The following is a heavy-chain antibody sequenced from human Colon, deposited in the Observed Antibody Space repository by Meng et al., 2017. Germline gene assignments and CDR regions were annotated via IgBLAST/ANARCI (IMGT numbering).Heavy chain of an antibody. Sequence: GGSLKLSCAASGFTFDDYAMSWVRQVPGKGLEWISGINWNGATPSYADSVKGRFIISRDNAKSSLSLQMNSLRAEDTALYFCARDEEGFHHWGQGNRVNGAS. CDR3: ARDEEGFHH. CDR1: GFTFDDYA. V-gene: IGHV3-20*04. J-gene: IGHJ1*01. CDR2: INWNGATP.